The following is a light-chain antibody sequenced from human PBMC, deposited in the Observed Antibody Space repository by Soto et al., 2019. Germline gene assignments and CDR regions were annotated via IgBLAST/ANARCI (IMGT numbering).Light chain of an antibody. J-gene: IGLJ1*01. CDR3: NSYAGTSNV. Sequence: QSALTQPPSASGSPGQSVTISCTGTSSDVGGSKYVSWYQQHPGKAPKLIIYEVNERPSGVPDRFSGSKSGNTASLTVSGLQAEDEAHYYCNSYAGTSNVFGTGTKVTVL. V-gene: IGLV2-8*01. CDR2: EVN. CDR1: SSDVGGSKY.